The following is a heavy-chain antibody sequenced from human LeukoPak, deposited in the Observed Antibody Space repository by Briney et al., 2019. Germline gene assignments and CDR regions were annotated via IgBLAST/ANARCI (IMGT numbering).Heavy chain of an antibody. CDR3: ARESYYYDSSGYYYSGANWFDP. CDR1: GFTLSSYW. CDR2: IKQDGSEK. J-gene: IGHJ5*02. D-gene: IGHD3-22*01. Sequence: GGSLRLSCAASGFTLSSYWMNWVRQAPGKGLEWVANIKQDGSEKYYVDSVKGRFTISRDNAKNSLYLQMNSLRAEDTAVYYCARESYYYDSSGYYYSGANWFDPWGQGTLVTVSS. V-gene: IGHV3-7*01.